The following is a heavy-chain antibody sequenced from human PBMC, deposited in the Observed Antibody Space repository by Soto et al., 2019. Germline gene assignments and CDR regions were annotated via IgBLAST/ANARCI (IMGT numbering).Heavy chain of an antibody. J-gene: IGHJ6*02. V-gene: IGHV3-53*01. CDR2: IYSGGST. D-gene: IGHD6-19*01. Sequence: GGPLRLSCAASGFTFSNYGMHWVRQAPGKGLEWVSVIYSGGSTYYADSVKGRFTISRDNSKNTLYLQMNSLRAEDTAVYYCARAKDSGWYGLDYYYYYGMDVWGQGTTVTVSS. CDR3: ARAKDSGWYGLDYYYYYGMDV. CDR1: GFTFSNYG.